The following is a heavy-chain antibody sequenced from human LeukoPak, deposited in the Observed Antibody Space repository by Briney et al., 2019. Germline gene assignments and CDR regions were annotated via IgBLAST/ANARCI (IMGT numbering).Heavy chain of an antibody. Sequence: ASVKGSCKASGYTFTSYGISWVRQAPGQGLEWMGWISAYNGNTNYAQKLQGRVTMTTDTSTSTAYMELRSLRSDDTAVYYCARGGMLSPAWQPHFQHWGQGTLVTVSS. V-gene: IGHV1-18*01. CDR2: ISAYNGNT. CDR3: ARGGMLSPAWQPHFQH. J-gene: IGHJ1*01. CDR1: GYTFTSYG. D-gene: IGHD2-8*01.